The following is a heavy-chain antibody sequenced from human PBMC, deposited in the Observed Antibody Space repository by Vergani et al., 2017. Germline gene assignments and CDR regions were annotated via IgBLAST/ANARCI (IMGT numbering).Heavy chain of an antibody. Sequence: EVQLVPSGAEVKTPGESLRISCKGSGYSFTSYLISWVRQMPGKGLEWMGRIFPSDSYTNSSPSFQGHVTISADKSISTAYLPWSSLKASDTAMYYCARHESYPDYWGQGTLVTVSS. CDR3: ARHESYPDY. J-gene: IGHJ4*02. CDR2: IFPSDSYT. CDR1: GYSFTSYL. V-gene: IGHV5-10-1*03.